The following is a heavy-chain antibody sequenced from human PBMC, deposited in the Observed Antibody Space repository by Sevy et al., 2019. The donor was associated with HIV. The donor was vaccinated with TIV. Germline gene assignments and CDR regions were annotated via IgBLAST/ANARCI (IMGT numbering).Heavy chain of an antibody. CDR2: ISGSGGST. J-gene: IGHJ6*02. CDR1: GFTFSTYT. D-gene: IGHD2-15*01. V-gene: IGHV3-23*01. CDR3: AKGDRTFYGMDV. Sequence: GGSLRLSCVASGFTFSTYTMNWVRQGPGKGLEWVSAISGSGGSTYFADSVKGRFTISRDKSKNTLYLQMNSLTAEDTAVYYGAKGDRTFYGMDVWGQGTTVTVSS.